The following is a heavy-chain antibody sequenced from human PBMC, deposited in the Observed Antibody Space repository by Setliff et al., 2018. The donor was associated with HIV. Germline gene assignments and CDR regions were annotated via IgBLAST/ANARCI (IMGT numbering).Heavy chain of an antibody. V-gene: IGHV3-49*04. J-gene: IGHJ6*03. CDR3: ARSRITMVRGETPHSSYYYYYMDV. CDR1: GFTFGDYP. D-gene: IGHD3-10*01. CDR2: IRGKRGKAYGGTT. Sequence: GGSLRLSCTASGFTFGDYPMTWVRQAPGKGLEWVGFIRGKRGKAYGGTTEYAASVKGRFTISRDDSKNSLYLQMNSLKTEDTAVYYCARSRITMVRGETPHSSYYYYYMDVWGKGTTVTVSS.